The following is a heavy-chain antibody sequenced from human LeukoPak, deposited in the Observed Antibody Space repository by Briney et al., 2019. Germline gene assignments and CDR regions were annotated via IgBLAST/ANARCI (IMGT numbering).Heavy chain of an antibody. V-gene: IGHV4-39*07. D-gene: IGHD2-15*01. J-gene: IGHJ3*02. CDR3: ARRVVVVVAADAFDI. CDR2: MYYNGHS. Sequence: SETLSLTCTVSGDSISGSHYYWGWIRQPPGKELEWIGSMYYNGHSYYNPSLKSRVTISVDTSKNQFSLKLSSVTAADTAVYYCARRVVVVVAADAFDIWGQGTMVTVSS. CDR1: GDSISGSHYY.